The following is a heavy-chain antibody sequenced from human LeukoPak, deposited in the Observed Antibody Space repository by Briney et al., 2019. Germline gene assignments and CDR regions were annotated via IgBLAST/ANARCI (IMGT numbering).Heavy chain of an antibody. J-gene: IGHJ5*02. CDR1: GGSISSSSYY. CDR3: ARTTEDCSSTSCYQYWFDP. V-gene: IGHV4-39*07. CDR2: IHYSGST. Sequence: PSETLSLTCTVSGGSISSSSYYWGWIRQPPGKGLEWIGSIHYSGSTSYNPSLKSRVTISVDTSKNQISLKVRSATAADTAVYYCARTTEDCSSTSCYQYWFDPWGQGTLVTVSS. D-gene: IGHD2-2*01.